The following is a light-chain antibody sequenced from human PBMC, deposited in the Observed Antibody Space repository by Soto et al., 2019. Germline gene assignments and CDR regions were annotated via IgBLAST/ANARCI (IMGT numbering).Light chain of an antibody. CDR1: QRVSSRR. J-gene: IGKJ1*01. CDR2: GTS. V-gene: IGKV3-20*01. Sequence: QSTGTLSLSPWQRTNLSCRASQRVSSRRLAWYQQKPGKAPRLLIYGTSNRESGIPERFSGSGSGPEFSLTISRLQPEDFAGYYCQYYGSSSEAFGQGTKVDI. CDR3: QYYGSSSEA.